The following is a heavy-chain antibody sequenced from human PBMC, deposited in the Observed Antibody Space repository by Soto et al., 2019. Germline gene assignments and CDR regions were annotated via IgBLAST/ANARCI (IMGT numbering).Heavy chain of an antibody. V-gene: IGHV4-30-2*01. CDR2: IYHSGST. CDR3: ARGNGKTGSCSGGTCRYYYYGMDV. J-gene: IGHJ6*02. CDR1: GGSISSGGYS. D-gene: IGHD2-15*01. Sequence: QLQLQESGSGLVKPLQTLSLTCGVSGGSISSGGYSWSWIRQPPGKGLEWIGYIYHSGSTYYNPXXXSRXXXSVDRSNNQFXXNXNXXTAADTAVYYCARGNGKTGSCSGGTCRYYYYGMDVWGQGTTVTVSS.